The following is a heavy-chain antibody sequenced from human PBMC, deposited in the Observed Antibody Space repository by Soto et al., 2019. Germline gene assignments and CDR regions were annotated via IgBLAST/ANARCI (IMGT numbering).Heavy chain of an antibody. J-gene: IGHJ4*02. Sequence: QVHLQESGPGLVKPSETLSLTCTISGGSISSYYWSWIRQPPGKGLEWIGNIYHSGSINYNPSLKSRVAISLDTSKNQFSLKLSSVTAADTAVYYCASTQKWLAFDYWGQGTLVTDSS. V-gene: IGHV4-59*01. CDR2: IYHSGSI. D-gene: IGHD6-19*01. CDR1: GGSISSYY. CDR3: ASTQKWLAFDY.